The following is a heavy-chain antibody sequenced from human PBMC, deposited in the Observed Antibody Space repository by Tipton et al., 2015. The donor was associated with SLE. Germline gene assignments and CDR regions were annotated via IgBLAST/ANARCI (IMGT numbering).Heavy chain of an antibody. Sequence: LRLSCTVSGGSISSYYWSWIRQPAGKGLEWIVRIYTSGSTNYNPSLKSRVTMSVDTSKNQFSLKLSSVTAADTAVYYCWSHGVYSSSYDYWGQGTLVTVSS. CDR1: GGSISSYY. V-gene: IGHV4-4*07. CDR2: IYTSGST. D-gene: IGHD6-6*01. J-gene: IGHJ4*02. CDR3: WSHGVYSSSYDY.